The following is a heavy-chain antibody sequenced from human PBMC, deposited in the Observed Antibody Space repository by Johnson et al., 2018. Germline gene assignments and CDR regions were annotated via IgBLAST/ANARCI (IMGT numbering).Heavy chain of an antibody. CDR1: EFTFSNYD. J-gene: IGHJ6*02. D-gene: IGHD2-21*01. Sequence: QVQLVQSGGGVVQPGRSLRLSCAASEFTFSNYDMNWVRQAPGKGLEWVAVISYDGSNKYYADSVKGRFTISRDNSKNTVYMQMNNLSAEDTALYYCSTYIYCGTSNWPQPAGMEVWGQGTTVTVSS. CDR3: STYIYCGTSNWPQPAGMEV. V-gene: IGHV3-30*03. CDR2: ISYDGSNK.